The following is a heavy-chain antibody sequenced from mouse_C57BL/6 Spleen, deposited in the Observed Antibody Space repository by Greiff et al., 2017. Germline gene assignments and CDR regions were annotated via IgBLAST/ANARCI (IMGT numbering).Heavy chain of an antibody. J-gene: IGHJ4*01. CDR3: ARNWNYAMDY. V-gene: IGHV5-17*01. CDR1: GFTFSDYG. Sequence: EVKLVESGGGLVKPGGSLKLSCAASGFTFSDYGMHWVRQAPEKGLEWVAYISSGSSTIYYADTVKGRFTISRDNANNTLFLQMTSLRSEDTAMYYCARNWNYAMDYWGQGTSVTVSS. D-gene: IGHD4-1*01. CDR2: ISSGSSTI.